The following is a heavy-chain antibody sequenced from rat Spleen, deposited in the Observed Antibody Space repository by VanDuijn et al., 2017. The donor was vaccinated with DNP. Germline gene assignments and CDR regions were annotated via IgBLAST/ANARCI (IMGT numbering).Heavy chain of an antibody. CDR3: ALAHSAFDY. V-gene: IGHV6-6*01. CDR2: IXXKSNNYAT. CDR1: XFTXXXAX. J-gene: IGHJ2*01. Sequence: EVQVLESGGGLVQPGNXXKLSCAXXXFTXXXAXXXWYXXXPEXRXEWXXRIXXKSNNYATDYTESVKGRFTISRDDSKSSIYLQMKNLKEEDTAIYYCALAHSAFDYWGQGVMVTVSS. D-gene: IGHD1-1*01.